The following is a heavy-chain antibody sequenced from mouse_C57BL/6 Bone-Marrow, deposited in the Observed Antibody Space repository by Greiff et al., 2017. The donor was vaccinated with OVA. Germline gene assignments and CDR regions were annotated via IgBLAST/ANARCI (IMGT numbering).Heavy chain of an antibody. D-gene: IGHD1-1*01. V-gene: IGHV1-53*01. CDR2: INPSNGGT. CDR3: AKSPYYYGSSSYYAMDY. J-gene: IGHJ4*01. CDR1: GYTFTSYW. Sequence: QVQLQQPGTELVKPGASVKLSCKASGYTFTSYWMHWVKQRPGQGLEWIGNINPSNGGTNYNEKFKSKATLTVDKSSSTAYMQLSSLTSEDSAVYYCAKSPYYYGSSSYYAMDYWGQGTSVTVSS.